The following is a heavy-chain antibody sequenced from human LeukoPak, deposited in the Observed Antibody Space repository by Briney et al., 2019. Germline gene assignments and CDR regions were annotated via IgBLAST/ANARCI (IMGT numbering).Heavy chain of an antibody. Sequence: SSETLSLTCTVSGGSISSYYWSWIRQPPGKGLGWIGYIYHSGSTNYNPSLKSRVTISVDTSKNQFSLKLSSVTAADTAVYYCARSTPSYYYDSSGYPIDAFDIWGQGTMVTVSS. CDR1: GGSISSYY. J-gene: IGHJ3*02. D-gene: IGHD3-22*01. CDR3: ARSTPSYYYDSSGYPIDAFDI. CDR2: IYHSGST. V-gene: IGHV4-59*08.